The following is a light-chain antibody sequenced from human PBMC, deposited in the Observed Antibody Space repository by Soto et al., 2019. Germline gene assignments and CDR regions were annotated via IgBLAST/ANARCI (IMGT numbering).Light chain of an antibody. CDR2: DVS. CDR1: SSDVGGYNY. Sequence: QSALTQPASVSGSPGQSITISCTGTSSDVGGYNYVSWYQQHPGKAPKLMIYDVSNRPSGVSNRFSGSKSGNTASLTISGLQAEDEADYYCSSYTSSSTLPYVFGTGTKPHRP. CDR3: SSYTSSSTLPYV. J-gene: IGLJ1*01. V-gene: IGLV2-14*01.